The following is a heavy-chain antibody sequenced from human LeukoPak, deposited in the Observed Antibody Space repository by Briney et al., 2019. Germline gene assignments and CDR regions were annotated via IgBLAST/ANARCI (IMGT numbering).Heavy chain of an antibody. J-gene: IGHJ6*02. CDR3: ARWNTVTTSGVDV. CDR1: GFTFSSYS. Sequence: PGGSLRLSCAASGFTFSSYSMNWVRQAPGKGLEWVSSISSSNSYIYYADSVKGRFTISRDNAKNSLYLQMNSLRAEDTAVYYCARWNTVTTSGVDVWGQGTTVTVSS. V-gene: IGHV3-21*01. D-gene: IGHD4-11*01. CDR2: ISSSNSYI.